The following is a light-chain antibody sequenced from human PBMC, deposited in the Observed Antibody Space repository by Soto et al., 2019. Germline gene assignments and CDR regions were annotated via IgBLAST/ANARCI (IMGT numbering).Light chain of an antibody. J-gene: IGKJ1*01. Sequence: EIVPTQSPATRSVSPGERSTLSCVASQSVSNNLAWYQQSPCQPPRLLIFDSSNRATGVPVRFSGSGSGTEFTLTISSLQSEDFAVYYCQQYSNWPSWTFGQGTKVDI. CDR2: DSS. CDR1: QSVSNN. CDR3: QQYSNWPSWT. V-gene: IGKV3D-15*01.